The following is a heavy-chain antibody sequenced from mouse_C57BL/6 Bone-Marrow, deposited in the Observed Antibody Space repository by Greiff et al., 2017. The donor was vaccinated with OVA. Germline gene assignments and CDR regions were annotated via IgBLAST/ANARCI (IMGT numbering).Heavy chain of an antibody. Sequence: QVQLQQPGAELVKPGASVKLSCKASGYTFTSYWMHWVKQRPGQGLEWIGMIHPNSGSTNYNEKFKSKATLTVDKSSSAAYMQLSSLTSEDSAVYYCAREGSYDFDIGYWGKGTTLTVSS. V-gene: IGHV1-64*01. CDR3: AREGSYDFDIGY. D-gene: IGHD2-4*01. CDR1: GYTFTSYW. CDR2: IHPNSGST. J-gene: IGHJ2*01.